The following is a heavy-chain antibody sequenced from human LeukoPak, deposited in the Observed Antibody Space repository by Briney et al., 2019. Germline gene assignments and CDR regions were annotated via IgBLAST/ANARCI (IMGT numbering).Heavy chain of an antibody. V-gene: IGHV3-23*01. CDR3: AKDQPYYDSSGYYYSSFDY. J-gene: IGHJ4*02. CDR2: ISGSGGST. D-gene: IGHD3-22*01. Sequence: GGSLRLSCAASGFTFRSYAMSSVRQAPGKGLEWVSAISGSGGSTYYADSVKGRFTISRDNSKNTLYLQMNSLRAEDTAVYYCAKDQPYYDSSGYYYSSFDYWGQGTLVTVSS. CDR1: GFTFRSYA.